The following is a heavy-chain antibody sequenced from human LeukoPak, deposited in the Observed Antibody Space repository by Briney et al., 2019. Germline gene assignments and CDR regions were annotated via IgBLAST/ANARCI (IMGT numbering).Heavy chain of an antibody. CDR3: ARSASSSSRSAFDI. D-gene: IGHD6-6*01. CDR2: IYYTGNT. V-gene: IGHV4-59*01. J-gene: IGHJ3*02. CDR1: GGSTSSYY. Sequence: SETLSLTCTVSGGSTSSYYWSWIRQPPGKGLEWIGYIYYTGNTNYNPSLKSRITISVDTSKNQFSLKLSSVTAADTAFYYCARSASSSSRSAFDIWGQGTMVTVSS.